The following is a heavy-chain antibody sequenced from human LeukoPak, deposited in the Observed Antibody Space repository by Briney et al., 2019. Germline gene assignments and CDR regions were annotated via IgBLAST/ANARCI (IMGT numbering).Heavy chain of an antibody. Sequence: GRSLRLSCAASGFTFSSYGMSWVRQAPGKGLEWVATIKQDGSNKYYADSVKGRFTISRDNAKNPLYLQMNSLRAEDTAVYYCVRDHYGRRWGVCYFDFWGQGTLVTVSS. CDR1: GFTFSSYG. V-gene: IGHV3-7*04. D-gene: IGHD3-10*02. CDR3: VRDHYGRRWGVCYFDF. J-gene: IGHJ4*02. CDR2: IKQDGSNK.